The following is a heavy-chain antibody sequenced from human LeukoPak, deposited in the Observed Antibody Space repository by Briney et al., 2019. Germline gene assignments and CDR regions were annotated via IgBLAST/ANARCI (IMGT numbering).Heavy chain of an antibody. CDR3: ARDKLSYCGGDCPSWYYGMDV. V-gene: IGHV1-2*02. Sequence: ASVKVSCKASGYTFTGYYMHWVRQAPGHGLEWMGWINPNSGGTNYAQKFQGRVTMTRDTSISTAYMELSGLRSDDTAVYYCARDKLSYCGGDCPSWYYGMDVWGQGTTVTVSS. D-gene: IGHD2-21*02. J-gene: IGHJ6*02. CDR2: INPNSGGT. CDR1: GYTFTGYY.